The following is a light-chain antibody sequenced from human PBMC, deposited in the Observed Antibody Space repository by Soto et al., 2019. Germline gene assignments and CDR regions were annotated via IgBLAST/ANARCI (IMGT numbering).Light chain of an antibody. CDR3: GTWDSSLSAVV. Sequence: QSVLTQPPSVSAAPGQKVTISCSGSSSNIGNNYVSWYQHLTGTAPKLLIYDNNMRPSGIPDRFSGSKSGTSATLGITRLQTGDEADYYCGTWDSSLSAVVFGGGTKVTVL. J-gene: IGLJ2*01. V-gene: IGLV1-51*01. CDR2: DNN. CDR1: SSNIGNNY.